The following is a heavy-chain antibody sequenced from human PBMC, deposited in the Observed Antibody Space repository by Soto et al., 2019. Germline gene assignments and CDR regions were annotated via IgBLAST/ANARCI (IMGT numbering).Heavy chain of an antibody. Sequence: GGSLRLSCAASGFTFSNAWMSWVRQAPGKGLEWVGRIKSKTEGGTTDYAAPVKGRFTISRDDSKNTLYLQMNSLKTEDTAVYYCTTEWYDVLLWFGELLPSVWGQGTLVTVSS. D-gene: IGHD3-10*01. J-gene: IGHJ4*02. CDR1: GFTFSNAW. CDR3: TTEWYDVLLWFGELLPSV. V-gene: IGHV3-15*01. CDR2: IKSKTEGGTT.